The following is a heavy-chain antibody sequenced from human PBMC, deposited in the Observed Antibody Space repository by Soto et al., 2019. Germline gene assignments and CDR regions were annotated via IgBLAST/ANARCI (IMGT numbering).Heavy chain of an antibody. CDR2: IYYSGST. V-gene: IGHV4-30-4*01. J-gene: IGHJ4*02. D-gene: IGHD3-22*01. CDR3: ARVGTGDSSGYYWYYFDY. Sequence: LEWIGYIYYSGSTYYNPSLKSRVTISVDTSKNQFSLKLSSVTAADTAVYYCARVGTGDSSGYYWYYFDYWGQGTLVTVSS.